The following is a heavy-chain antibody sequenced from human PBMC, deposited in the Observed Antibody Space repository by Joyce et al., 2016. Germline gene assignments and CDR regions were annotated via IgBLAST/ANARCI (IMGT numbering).Heavy chain of an antibody. D-gene: IGHD3-22*01. Sequence: VQLVESGGGLVKPGGSLRLSCAASGFNSETHSMNWVRQAPGKGLEWVSSITRSGSYIYYADSVKGRFTVSRDNGKNSLYLQMNSLRAEDTAVYYCARVEYYYDIPGHSAFDIWGQGTMVTVSS. CDR3: ARVEYYYDIPGHSAFDI. V-gene: IGHV3-21*01. J-gene: IGHJ3*02. CDR1: GFNSETHS. CDR2: ITRSGSYI.